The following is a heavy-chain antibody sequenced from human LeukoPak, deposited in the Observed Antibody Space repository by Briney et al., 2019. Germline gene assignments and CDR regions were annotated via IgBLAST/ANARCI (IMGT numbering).Heavy chain of an antibody. CDR3: ARASVAGPIDY. D-gene: IGHD6-19*01. J-gene: IGHJ4*02. V-gene: IGHV3-21*01. CDR2: ISSSSSYI. Sequence: GGSLRLSCAASGFTFSSYSMNWVRQAPGKGLEWVSSISSSSSYIYYADSVKGRFTISRDNAKNSLYLQMNSLRAGDTAVYYCARASVAGPIDYWGQGTLVTVSS. CDR1: GFTFSSYS.